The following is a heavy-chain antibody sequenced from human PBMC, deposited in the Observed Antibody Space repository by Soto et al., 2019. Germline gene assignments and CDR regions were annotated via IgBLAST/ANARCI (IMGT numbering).Heavy chain of an antibody. V-gene: IGHV1-2*04. D-gene: IGHD6-13*01. Sequence: ASVKVSCKASGYTFTGYYMHWVRQAPGQGLEWMGWINPNSGGTNYAQKFQGWVTMTRDTSISTAYMELSRLRSDDTAVYYCARDRAAAGPYYYYGMDVWGQGTTVTVSS. J-gene: IGHJ6*02. CDR2: INPNSGGT. CDR1: GYTFTGYY. CDR3: ARDRAAAGPYYYYGMDV.